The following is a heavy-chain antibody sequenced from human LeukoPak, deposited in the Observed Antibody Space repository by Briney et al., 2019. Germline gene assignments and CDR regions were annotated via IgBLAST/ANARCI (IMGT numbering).Heavy chain of an antibody. J-gene: IGHJ3*02. Sequence: ASVKVSCKASGYTFTGYYMHWVRQAPGQGLEWMGWINPNSGGTNYAQKFQGRVTMTRDTSISTAYMELSRLRSDDTAVYYCARDLGSSSWRDAFDIWGQGTMVTVSS. CDR3: ARDLGSSSWRDAFDI. D-gene: IGHD6-13*01. V-gene: IGHV1-2*02. CDR1: GYTFTGYY. CDR2: INPNSGGT.